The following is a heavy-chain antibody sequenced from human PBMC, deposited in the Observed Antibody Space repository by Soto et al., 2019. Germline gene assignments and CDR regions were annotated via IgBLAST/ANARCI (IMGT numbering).Heavy chain of an antibody. Sequence: QVQLVESGGGVVQPGRSLRLSCAASGFTFSSYGMNWVRQAPGKGLEWVAVIWYDGSNKYYADSVKGRFTISRDNSKNTLYLQMNSLRDEDTAVYYGAREVRDGYNSYYFDYWGPGTLGTVSS. CDR2: IWYDGSNK. CDR1: GFTFSSYG. V-gene: IGHV3-33*01. CDR3: AREVRDGYNSYYFDY. J-gene: IGHJ4*02. D-gene: IGHD5-12*01.